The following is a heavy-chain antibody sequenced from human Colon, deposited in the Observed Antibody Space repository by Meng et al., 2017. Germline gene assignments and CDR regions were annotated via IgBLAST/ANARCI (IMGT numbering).Heavy chain of an antibody. CDR2: ISISGSAT. Sequence: QALLVESGGGLVTPGGSLRLSGAAAGFNFNNHYMNWIRQAPGKGLEWISLISISGSATQFADSVKGRFSVSRDNAKNLLYLEMNSLRADDTAVYYCARDPVPGTNSYYGMDVWGQGTLVTVSS. V-gene: IGHV3-11*01. CDR1: GFNFNNHY. J-gene: IGHJ6*02. D-gene: IGHD1-1*01. CDR3: ARDPVPGTNSYYGMDV.